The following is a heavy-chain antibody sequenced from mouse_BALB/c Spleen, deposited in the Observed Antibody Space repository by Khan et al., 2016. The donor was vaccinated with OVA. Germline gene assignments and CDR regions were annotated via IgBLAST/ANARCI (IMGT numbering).Heavy chain of an antibody. Sequence: QIQLVQSGAELAKPGASVKMSCKASGYTFTTYWMHWIKKRPGQGLEWIGYIDPRTGYIAYNQKFKDKATLTTGKSSSTAYMQQSSLTSEDSAVYYCTRGGRYGLFVYWGQGTLVTVSA. CDR3: TRGGRYGLFVY. J-gene: IGHJ3*01. V-gene: IGHV1-7*01. CDR2: IDPRTGYI. D-gene: IGHD1-1*02. CDR1: GYTFTTYW.